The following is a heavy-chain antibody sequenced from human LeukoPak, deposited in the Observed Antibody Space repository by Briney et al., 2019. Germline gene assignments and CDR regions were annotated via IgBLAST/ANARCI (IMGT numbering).Heavy chain of an antibody. J-gene: IGHJ4*02. V-gene: IGHV3-33*01. CDR1: GFTFSNYG. Sequence: GGSLRLSCAASGFTFSNYGMHWVRQAPGKGLEWVAVIWYDGSNEYYADSVKGRFTISRDNAKNSLYLQMNSLRAEDTAVYYCARDETYALDYWGQGTLVTVSS. CDR3: ARDETYALDY. CDR2: IWYDGSNE. D-gene: IGHD4-17*01.